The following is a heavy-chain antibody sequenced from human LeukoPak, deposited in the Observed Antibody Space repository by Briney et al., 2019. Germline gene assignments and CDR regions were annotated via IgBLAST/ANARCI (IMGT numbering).Heavy chain of an antibody. CDR1: GASISSYY. J-gene: IGHJ4*02. Sequence: PSETRSLTCTVSGASISSYYWSWIRQPPGKGLEWITYIHYSGRTHYNPSLKSRVTISVDTSKNQFSLKLSSVTAADTAVYYCASQTALPYFDLLLGDGPGYFDYWGQGTLVTVSS. D-gene: IGHD3-9*01. V-gene: IGHV4-59*08. CDR3: ASQTALPYFDLLLGDGPGYFDY. CDR2: IHYSGRT.